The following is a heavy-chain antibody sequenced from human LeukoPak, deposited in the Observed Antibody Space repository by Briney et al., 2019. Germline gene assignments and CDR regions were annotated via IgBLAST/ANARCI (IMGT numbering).Heavy chain of an antibody. D-gene: IGHD4-23*01. Sequence: SVNVSCKASGGTFSSYAISWVRQAPGQGLEWMGGLIPIFGTANYAQKFQGRVTITADESTSTAYMELSSLRSEDTAVYYCARRGRLAGTTVASGAFDIWGQGTMVTVSS. J-gene: IGHJ3*02. CDR3: ARRGRLAGTTVASGAFDI. V-gene: IGHV1-69*01. CDR2: LIPIFGTA. CDR1: GGTFSSYA.